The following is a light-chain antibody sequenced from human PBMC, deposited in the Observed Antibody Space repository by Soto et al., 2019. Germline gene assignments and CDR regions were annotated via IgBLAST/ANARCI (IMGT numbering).Light chain of an antibody. CDR1: RSDIGAYIY. J-gene: IGLJ1*01. Sequence: QSALTQPPSASGSPGHSVTISCTGTRSDIGAYIYVSWYQQHPGKAPKLMISEVSRRPSGVPERFSGSKSGNTASLTVSGLQADDEAHYYCSSYAGSNNFVFGTGTKVTVL. V-gene: IGLV2-8*01. CDR3: SSYAGSNNFV. CDR2: EVS.